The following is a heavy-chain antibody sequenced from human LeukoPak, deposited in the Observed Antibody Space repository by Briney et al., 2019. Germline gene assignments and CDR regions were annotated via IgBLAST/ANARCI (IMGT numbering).Heavy chain of an antibody. D-gene: IGHD4/OR15-4a*01. CDR3: ARRAGAYSHPYHY. J-gene: IGHJ4*02. V-gene: IGHV3-53*01. CDR1: GFTFSSYY. CDR2: IYIDNT. Sequence: GSLSLSCAASGFTFSSYYMNWVRQAPGEGLEWVSFIYIDNTHYSDSAKGRFTISRDNSKKTLYLQMNSLGAEATAVFYCARRAGAYSHPYHYWGQPTLVT.